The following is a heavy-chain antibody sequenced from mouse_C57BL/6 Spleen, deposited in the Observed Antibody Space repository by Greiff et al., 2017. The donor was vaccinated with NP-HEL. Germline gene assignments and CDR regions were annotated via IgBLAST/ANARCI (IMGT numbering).Heavy chain of an antibody. CDR2: IDPSDSYT. CDR3: ARSGYYGIFDY. D-gene: IGHD1-1*01. Sequence: QVQLQQPGAELVMPGASVKLSCKASGYTFTSYWMHWVKQRPGQGLEWIGEIDPSDSYTNYNQKFKGKSTLTVDQSSSTAYMQLSSLTSEDSAVYYCARSGYYGIFDYWGQGTTLTVSS. V-gene: IGHV1-69*01. J-gene: IGHJ2*01. CDR1: GYTFTSYW.